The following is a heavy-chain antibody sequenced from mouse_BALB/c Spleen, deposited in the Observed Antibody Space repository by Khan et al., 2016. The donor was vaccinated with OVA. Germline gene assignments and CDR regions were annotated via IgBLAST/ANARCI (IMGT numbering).Heavy chain of an antibody. CDR2: IYNLTGER. Sequence: QIQLVQSGPELKKPGETVKISCKASGYTFTKFGMNWVKQAPGKGLEWMGWIYNLTGERTLADDFKGRFAFSLETFANTANLQINNLKNVYTSTHICARPPCFSYTLAYWGQGTSGTVSA. CDR1: GYTFTKFG. J-gene: IGHJ4*01. V-gene: IGHV9-3-1*01. CDR3: ARPPCFSYTLAY.